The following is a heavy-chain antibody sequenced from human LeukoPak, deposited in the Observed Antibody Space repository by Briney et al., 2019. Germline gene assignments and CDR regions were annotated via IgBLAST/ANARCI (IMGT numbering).Heavy chain of an antibody. J-gene: IGHJ4*02. CDR1: GFTFENYA. Sequence: GRSLRLSCAASGFTFENYAMHWVRQAPGKGLEWVSGISWNSNNIGYADSVKGRFTISRDNAKNSLYLQMNSLRAEDTAVYYCARDANIVVVPAAMGWYDYWGQGTLVTVSS. D-gene: IGHD2-2*01. CDR3: ARDANIVVVPAAMGWYDY. V-gene: IGHV3-9*01. CDR2: ISWNSNNI.